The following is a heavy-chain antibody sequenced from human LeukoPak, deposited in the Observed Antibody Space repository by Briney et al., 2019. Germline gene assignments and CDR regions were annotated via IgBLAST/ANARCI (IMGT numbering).Heavy chain of an antibody. V-gene: IGHV3-48*03. D-gene: IGHD3-10*01. CDR2: ISNSGSAI. J-gene: IGHJ5*02. CDR1: GFTFSSYE. Sequence: PGGSLRLSCAASGFTFSSYEMNWVRQAPGKGLEWVSYISNSGSAIYYADSVKGRFTISRDNAKSSLYLQMNSLRAEDTAVYYCARSYGSGDTLFDPWGQGTLVTVSS. CDR3: ARSYGSGDTLFDP.